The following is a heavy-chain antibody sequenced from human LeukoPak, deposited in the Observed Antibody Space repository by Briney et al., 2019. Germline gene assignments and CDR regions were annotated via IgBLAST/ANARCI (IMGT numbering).Heavy chain of an antibody. CDR3: ASHVVTTWGDYFDY. V-gene: IGHV4-59*08. CDR1: GGSISSYY. J-gene: IGHJ4*02. Sequence: PSETLSLTCTVSGGSISSYYWNWIRQPPGKGLEWIGYIYYSGSTNYNPSLKSRVTISVDTSKNHFSLNLSSVTAADTAVYYCASHVVTTWGDYFDYWGQGTLVTVSS. D-gene: IGHD4-23*01. CDR2: IYYSGST.